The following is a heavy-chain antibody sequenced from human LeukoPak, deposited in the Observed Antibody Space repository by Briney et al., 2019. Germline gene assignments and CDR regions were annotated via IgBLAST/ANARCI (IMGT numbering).Heavy chain of an antibody. Sequence: GGSLRLSCAASGFTFSSYAMSWVRQAPGKRLEWVSAISGSGGSTYYADSVKGRFTISRDNSKTTMYLQMNSMRAEDPAVCYCTTSPVLLWVGPYYFDYWGQGTLVTVSS. CDR2: ISGSGGST. J-gene: IGHJ4*02. V-gene: IGHV3-23*01. CDR3: TTSPVLLWVGPYYFDY. CDR1: GFTFSSYA. D-gene: IGHD3-10*01.